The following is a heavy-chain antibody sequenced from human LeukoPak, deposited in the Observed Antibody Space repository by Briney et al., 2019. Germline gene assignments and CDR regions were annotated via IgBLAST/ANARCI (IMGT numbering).Heavy chain of an antibody. CDR1: GYTFTSYY. CDR2: MNPNSGNT. J-gene: IGHJ4*02. CDR3: ARMGSGSYRYYFDY. V-gene: IGHV1-8*01. Sequence: ASVKVSCKASGYTFTSYYMHWVRQAPGQGLEWMGWMNPNSGNTGFAQKFQGRVTITRDTSITTAYMELSSLTSEDTAVYYCARMGSGSYRYYFDYWGQGTPVTVSS. D-gene: IGHD1-26*01.